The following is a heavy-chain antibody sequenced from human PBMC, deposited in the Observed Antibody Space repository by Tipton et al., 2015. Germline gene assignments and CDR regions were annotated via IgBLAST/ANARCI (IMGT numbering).Heavy chain of an antibody. D-gene: IGHD3-22*01. CDR2: IHHGGTT. CDR3: ARASYDSTYFDY. V-gene: IGHV4-4*02. CDR1: GDSISSSSW. Sequence: TLSLTCTVSGDSISSSSWWTWVRQPPGKGLEWIGEIHHGGTTNYNPSLKSRVTMSVDTSKNQFSLQLSSVTAADTAVFYCARASYDSTYFDYWGQGTLVTVSS. J-gene: IGHJ4*02.